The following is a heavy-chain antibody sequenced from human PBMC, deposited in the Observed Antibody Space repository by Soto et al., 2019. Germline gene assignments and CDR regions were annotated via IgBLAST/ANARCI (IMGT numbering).Heavy chain of an antibody. J-gene: IGHJ4*02. Sequence: QVQLVQSGAEVKKPGASVKVSCKASGYTFTSYYMHWVRQAPGQGLEWMGIINPSGGSTTYAQKLWGGVTRPGETSTSTVYMELSSLRSADTAVYYCARVGGYSYGGVDYWGQGSLVTVSS. CDR1: GYTFTSYY. CDR2: INPSGGST. CDR3: ARVGGYSYGGVDY. D-gene: IGHD5-18*01. V-gene: IGHV1-46*01.